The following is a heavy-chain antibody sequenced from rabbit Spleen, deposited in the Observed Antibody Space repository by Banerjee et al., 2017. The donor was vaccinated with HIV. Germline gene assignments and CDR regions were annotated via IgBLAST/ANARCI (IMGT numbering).Heavy chain of an antibody. CDR2: IYTGSSGFT. V-gene: IGHV1S45*01. CDR3: ARDTGSSFSSYGMDL. D-gene: IGHD8-1*01. J-gene: IGHJ6*01. CDR1: GFSFSDRDV. Sequence: QQQLVESGGGLVKPGASLTLTCKASGFSFSDRDVMCWVRQAPGKGLEWIACIYTGSSGFTYFASWAKGRFTCSKTSSTTVTLQMTSLTAADTATYFCARDTGSSFSSYGMDLWGPGTLVTVS.